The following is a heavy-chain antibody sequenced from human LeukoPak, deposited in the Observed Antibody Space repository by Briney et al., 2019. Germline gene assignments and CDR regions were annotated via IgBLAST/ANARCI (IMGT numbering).Heavy chain of an antibody. CDR2: IYHSGGT. CDR3: ARVDIVVVPAANSLYYFVY. D-gene: IGHD2-2*01. CDR1: GYSISSGYY. Sequence: PSETLSLTCTVSGYSISSGYYWGWIRQPPGKGLEWIGSIYHSGGTYYNPSLKSRVTISVDTSKNQFSLKLSSVTAADTAVYYCARVDIVVVPAANSLYYFVYWGQGTLVTVSS. V-gene: IGHV4-38-2*02. J-gene: IGHJ4*02.